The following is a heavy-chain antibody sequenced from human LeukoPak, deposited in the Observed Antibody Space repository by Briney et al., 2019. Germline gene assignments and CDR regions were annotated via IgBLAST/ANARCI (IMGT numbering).Heavy chain of an antibody. D-gene: IGHD1-26*01. CDR2: IYYSGST. CDR3: ARGAAGYAGASSFDY. Sequence: PSETLSLTCTVSGGSISSYYWTWIRQPPGKGLEWVGYIYYSGSTNYNPSLKSRVTISADTSKNQFSLKLSSVTAADTAVYYCARGAAGYAGASSFDYWGQGTLVTVSS. V-gene: IGHV4-59*01. J-gene: IGHJ4*02. CDR1: GGSISSYY.